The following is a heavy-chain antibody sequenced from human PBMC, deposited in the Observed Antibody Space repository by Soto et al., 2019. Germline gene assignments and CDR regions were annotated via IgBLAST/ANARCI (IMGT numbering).Heavy chain of an antibody. Sequence: GASVKVSCKASGYTFTSYAMHWVRQAPGQRLEWMGWINAGNGNTKYSQKFQGRVTITRDTSASTAYMELSSLRSEDTAVYYCARDKVYADYYGSGSYYGMDVWGQGTTVTVSS. V-gene: IGHV1-3*01. CDR1: GYTFTSYA. J-gene: IGHJ6*02. CDR2: INAGNGNT. CDR3: ARDKVYADYYGSGSYYGMDV. D-gene: IGHD3-10*01.